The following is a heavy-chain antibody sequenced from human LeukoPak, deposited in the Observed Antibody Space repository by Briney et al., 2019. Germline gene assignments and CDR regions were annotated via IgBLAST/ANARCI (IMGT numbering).Heavy chain of an antibody. J-gene: IGHJ4*02. CDR2: ISESGGRT. CDR3: AKRGVVIRVILVGFHKEAYYFDS. CDR1: GITLSNYG. V-gene: IGHV3-23*01. Sequence: GGSLRLSCAVSGITLSNYGMSWVPEAPGKGLEWVAGISESGGRTKYADSVKGRFTISRDNPKNTLYLQMNSLRAEDTAVYFCAKRGVVIRVILVGFHKEAYYFDSWGEGALVTVSS. D-gene: IGHD3-22*01.